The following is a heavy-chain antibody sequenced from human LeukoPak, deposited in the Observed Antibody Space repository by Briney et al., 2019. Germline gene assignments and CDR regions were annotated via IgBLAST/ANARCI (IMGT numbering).Heavy chain of an antibody. CDR2: IYYSENT. D-gene: IGHD3-9*01. J-gene: IGHJ4*02. CDR1: GGSISSSSYY. Sequence: SETLSLTCTVSGGSISSSSYYWSWIRQPPGKGLEWIGYIYYSENTYYNPSLQSRVTISVDTSKNQFSLKLSSVTAADTAVYYCAREEPYYDILTGCYYYWGQGTLVTVSS. V-gene: IGHV4-31*03. CDR3: AREEPYYDILTGCYYY.